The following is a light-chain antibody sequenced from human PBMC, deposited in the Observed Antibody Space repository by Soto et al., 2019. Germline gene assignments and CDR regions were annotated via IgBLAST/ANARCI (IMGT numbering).Light chain of an antibody. V-gene: IGLV2-8*01. CDR2: EVS. CDR3: SSHVGNNIHYV. CDR1: STDVGGYNY. J-gene: IGLJ1*01. Sequence: QSVLTQPPSASGSAGQSVTISCPGTSTDVGGYNYVSWYQQHPGKAPKLMIYEVSKRPSGVPDRFSGSKSGNTASLTVSGLQAEDEADYYCSSHVGNNIHYVFGTGTKVTVL.